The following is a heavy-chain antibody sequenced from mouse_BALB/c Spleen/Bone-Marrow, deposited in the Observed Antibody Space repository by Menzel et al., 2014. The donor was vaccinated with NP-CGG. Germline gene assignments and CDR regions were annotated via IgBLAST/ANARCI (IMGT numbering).Heavy chain of an antibody. CDR3: ARWGGTPYFDY. J-gene: IGHJ2*01. V-gene: IGHV1-14*01. D-gene: IGHD4-1*01. CDR1: GYTFTSYL. CDR2: ITPYNDDT. Sequence: EVKLLESGPELVKPGASVEMSCKASGYTFTSYLIHWVKQKPGQGLEWIGYITPYNDDTKYNEKFKGKATLTSDKSSSTAYMELSSLTSEDSAVYYCARWGGTPYFDYWGQGTTLTVSS.